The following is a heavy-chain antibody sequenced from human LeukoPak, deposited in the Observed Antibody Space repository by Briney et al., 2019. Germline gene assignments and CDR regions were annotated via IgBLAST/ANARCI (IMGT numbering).Heavy chain of an antibody. D-gene: IGHD5-18*01. J-gene: IGHJ4*02. CDR2: INSDGINT. CDR1: GFTFSNYW. Sequence: GGSQRLSCAASGFTFSNYWMHWVRQAPGKGLVWVSRINSDGINTSYADSVKGRFTISRDNAKNSLYLQMNSLRAEDTAVYYCARAVGGYGYVSDYWGQGTLVTVSS. CDR3: ARAVGGYGYVSDY. V-gene: IGHV3-74*01.